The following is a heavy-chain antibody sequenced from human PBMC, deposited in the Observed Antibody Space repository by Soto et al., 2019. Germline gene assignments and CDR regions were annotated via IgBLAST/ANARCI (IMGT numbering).Heavy chain of an antibody. CDR1: GCTFSSYG. V-gene: IGHV3-33*06. Sequence: GGSLILPCASSGCTFSSYGINWVRQAPGEGLEWVAVIWYDGSNKYYADSVKGRFTISRDNSKNTLYLQMDSMRVEDTALYYCAKMTSDSYGRNYGMDVWGQGTTVTVSS. CDR3: AKMTSDSYGRNYGMDV. D-gene: IGHD5-18*01. J-gene: IGHJ6*02. CDR2: IWYDGSNK.